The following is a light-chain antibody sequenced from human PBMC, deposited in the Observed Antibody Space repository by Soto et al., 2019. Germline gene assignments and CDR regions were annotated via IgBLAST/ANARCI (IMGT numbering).Light chain of an antibody. CDR2: GAS. CDR1: ESVSIN. CDR3: QQYNNWPRT. Sequence: EIVITQSPATLSVSPGERATLSCRASESVSINLAWYQQKPGQAPTLLIYGASTRATGIPARFSGRGSGTEFTLTISSLQSEDFAVYYCQQYNNWPRTFGQGTKVDIK. V-gene: IGKV3-15*01. J-gene: IGKJ1*01.